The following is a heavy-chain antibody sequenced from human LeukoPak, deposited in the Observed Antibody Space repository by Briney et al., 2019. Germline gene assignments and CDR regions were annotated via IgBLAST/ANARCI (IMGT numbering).Heavy chain of an antibody. CDR3: ARDKPWVRGRQGSSGYYYYYYGMDV. J-gene: IGHJ6*02. CDR2: ISAYNGNT. CDR1: GYTFTSYG. Sequence: GASVKVSCKASGYTFTSYGISWVRQAPGQGLEWMGRISAYNGNTNYAQKLQGRVTMTTDTSTSTAYMELRSLRSDDTAVYYCARDKPWVRGRQGSSGYYYYYYGMDVWGQGTTVTVSS. V-gene: IGHV1-18*01. D-gene: IGHD3-22*01.